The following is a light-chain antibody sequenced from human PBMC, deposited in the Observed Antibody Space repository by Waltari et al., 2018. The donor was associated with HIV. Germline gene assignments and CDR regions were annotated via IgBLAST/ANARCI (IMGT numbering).Light chain of an antibody. Sequence: EVVLTQSPGTVSVSPGESATLSCRTSQSVSNNLVWYQMKPGQAPRLVIYDASTSATGIPVRFSGSGSGTEFTLTISSLQSEDFAVYYCQQYNNWPRTFGRGTKVEI. CDR2: DAS. CDR1: QSVSNN. J-gene: IGKJ1*01. V-gene: IGKV3-15*01. CDR3: QQYNNWPRT.